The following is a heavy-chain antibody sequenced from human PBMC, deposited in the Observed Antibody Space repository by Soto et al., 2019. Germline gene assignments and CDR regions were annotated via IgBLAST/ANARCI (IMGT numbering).Heavy chain of an antibody. J-gene: IGHJ4*02. V-gene: IGHV4-39*01. CDR2: IYYSGST. D-gene: IGHD2-21*02. Sequence: ASETLSLTCTVTGDSINNRSYYWGWIRQPPGKGLEWIGSIYYSGSTYNNPSLKSRVSMSVDTSKNQFSLKLRSVTAADTALYYCARQRTSVVTQAYFDSWGQGSLVTVSS. CDR3: ARQRTSVVTQAYFDS. CDR1: GDSINNRSYY.